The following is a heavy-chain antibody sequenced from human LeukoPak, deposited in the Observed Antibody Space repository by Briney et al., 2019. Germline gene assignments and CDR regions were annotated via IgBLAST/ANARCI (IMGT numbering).Heavy chain of an antibody. D-gene: IGHD3-16*01. CDR1: GYTFTSYY. CDR3: ARAAPATEGGYYYMDV. Sequence: ASVKASCKASGYTFTSYYMHWVRQAPGQGLEWMGIINPSGGSTSYAQKFQGRVTMTRDMSTSTVYMELSSLRSEDTAVYYCARAAPATEGGYYYMDVWGKGTTVTVSS. CDR2: INPSGGST. V-gene: IGHV1-46*01. J-gene: IGHJ6*03.